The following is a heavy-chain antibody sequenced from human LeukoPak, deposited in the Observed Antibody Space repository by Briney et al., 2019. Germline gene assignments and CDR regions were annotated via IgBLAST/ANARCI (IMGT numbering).Heavy chain of an antibody. CDR3: ARGTRTGGDGTAGTFDY. CDR1: GYTFASYD. J-gene: IGHJ4*02. CDR2: MNPNSGNT. Sequence: ASVKVSCKASGYTFASYDINWLRQATGQGPEWMGWMNPNSGNTGFAQKFQGRVTMTRNSSISTAYMELSSLTSDDTAVYYCARGTRTGGDGTAGTFDYWGQGTQVTVSS. D-gene: IGHD5-24*01. V-gene: IGHV1-8*01.